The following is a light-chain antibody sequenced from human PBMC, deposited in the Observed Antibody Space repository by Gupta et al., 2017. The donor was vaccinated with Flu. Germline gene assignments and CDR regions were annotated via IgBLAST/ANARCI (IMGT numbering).Light chain of an antibody. CDR1: QVISSY. CDR3: QQLNNYPPIT. Sequence: DIQLTQSPSFLSASVGDRVTITCRASQVISSYLAWYQQKPGKAPKLLIYAASTLQSGVPSRFSGSGSGTDFTLTISSLQPEDFAAYYCQQLNNYPPITFGQGTRLEIK. V-gene: IGKV1-9*01. CDR2: AAS. J-gene: IGKJ5*01.